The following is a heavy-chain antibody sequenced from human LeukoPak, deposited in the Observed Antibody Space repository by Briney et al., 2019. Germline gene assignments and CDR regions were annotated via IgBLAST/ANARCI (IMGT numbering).Heavy chain of an antibody. CDR2: IKQDGSEK. Sequence: PGGSLRLSCAASGFTFSSYWMSWVRQAPGKGLEWVANIKQDGSEKYYVDSVKGRFTISRDNAKNSLYLQMNSLRAEDTAVYYCARANIVVVPAAIRPYYYYMDVWGKGTTVTVSS. CDR3: ARANIVVVPAAIRPYYYYMDV. J-gene: IGHJ6*03. CDR1: GFTFSSYW. D-gene: IGHD2-2*02. V-gene: IGHV3-7*01.